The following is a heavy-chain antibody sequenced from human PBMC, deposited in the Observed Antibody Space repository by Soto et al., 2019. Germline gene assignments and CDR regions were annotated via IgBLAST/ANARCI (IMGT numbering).Heavy chain of an antibody. CDR2: ITDGGTT. CDR3: TTDWDYLYYFDY. CDR1: GFVFSRYA. D-gene: IGHD3-16*01. Sequence: GGSLRLSCAASGFVFSRYAMTWVRQAPGKGLEWVSSITDGGTTDYAAPVKGRFTISRDDSKNTLYLQMNSLKTEDTAMYYCTTDWDYLYYFDYWGQGTLVTVSS. J-gene: IGHJ4*02. V-gene: IGHV3-15*01.